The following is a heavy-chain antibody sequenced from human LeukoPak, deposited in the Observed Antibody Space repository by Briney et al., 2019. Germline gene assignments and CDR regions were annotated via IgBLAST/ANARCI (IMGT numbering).Heavy chain of an antibody. J-gene: IGHJ6*02. D-gene: IGHD2-15*01. Sequence: GSSVKVSCKASGGTFRSYAFTWVRQAPGQGLEWMGGIIPVLGIANYAQKFQGRVTITADESTSTAYMELSSLISEDTAVCYCAAPQSRISSYYYVMDVWGQGTTVTVSS. CDR2: IIPVLGIA. CDR3: AAPQSRISSYYYVMDV. CDR1: GGTFRSYA. V-gene: IGHV1-69*01.